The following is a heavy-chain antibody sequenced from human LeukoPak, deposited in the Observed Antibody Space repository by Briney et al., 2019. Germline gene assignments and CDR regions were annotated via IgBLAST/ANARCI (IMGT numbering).Heavy chain of an antibody. CDR2: ISSSSSYI. J-gene: IGHJ4*02. CDR1: GFTFSSYS. D-gene: IGHD4-17*01. V-gene: IGHV3-21*01. Sequence: PGGSLRLSCAASGFTFSSYSMNWVRQAPGKGLEWVSSISSSSSYIYYADSVKGRFTISRDNAKNTLSLQMNSLRPEDTSVYYCARAPRPNYGDSEFDYWGQGTLVTVSS. CDR3: ARAPRPNYGDSEFDY.